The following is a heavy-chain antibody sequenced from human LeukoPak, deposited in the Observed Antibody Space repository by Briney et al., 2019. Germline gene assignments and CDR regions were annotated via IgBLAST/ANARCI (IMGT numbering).Heavy chain of an antibody. CDR1: SGSISTSNYY. CDR2: IYYSGST. V-gene: IGHV4-39*01. CDR3: ARHGFFDWLPNDAFDI. J-gene: IGHJ3*02. D-gene: IGHD3-9*01. Sequence: SETLSLTCTVSSGSISTSNYYWGWVRQPPGKGPEWIGSIYYSGSTYYNPALKSRLTISVVTSKNQFSLRLNSVTAADTAVYYCARHGFFDWLPNDAFDIWGQGTVVTVSS.